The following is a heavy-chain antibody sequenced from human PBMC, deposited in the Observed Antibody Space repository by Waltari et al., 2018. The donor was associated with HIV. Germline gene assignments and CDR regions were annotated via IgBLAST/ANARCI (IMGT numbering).Heavy chain of an antibody. J-gene: IGHJ2*01. D-gene: IGHD1-26*01. CDR2: INPKSGVT. CDR3: ARGYFQNDLRGLFDL. V-gene: IGHV1-2*06. CDR1: GYPSTGHH. Sequence: QVHLVQSGAEVTNPGASGKVTCKASGYPSTGHHIHWVRQAPGHGLEWMGRINPKSGVTHYPQKFQGRVTMARDTANSTAYMDLTRLTSDDTAVYYCARGYFQNDLRGLFDLWGRGTLVTVSS.